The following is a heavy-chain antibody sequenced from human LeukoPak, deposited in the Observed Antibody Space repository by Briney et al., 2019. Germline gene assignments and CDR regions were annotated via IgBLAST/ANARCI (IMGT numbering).Heavy chain of an antibody. CDR3: ASSPRSSGWESGAFDI. V-gene: IGHV4-59*01. CDR2: IYDSGST. J-gene: IGHJ3*02. CDR1: GGSISSYY. D-gene: IGHD6-19*01. Sequence: PSETLSLTCTVSGGSISSYYWSWIRQPPGKGLEWIGSIYDSGSTYYNPSLKSRVTISVDTSKNQFSLKLSSVTAADTAVYYCASSPRSSGWESGAFDIWGQGTMVTVSS.